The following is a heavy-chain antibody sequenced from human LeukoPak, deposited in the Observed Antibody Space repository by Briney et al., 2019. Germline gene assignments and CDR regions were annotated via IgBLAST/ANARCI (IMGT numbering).Heavy chain of an antibody. Sequence: GGSLRLSCAASGFTVSSNYMSCVRHAPGKGLEWVSVIYSGGSTYYADSVKGRFTISRDNSKNTLYLQMNSLRAEDTAVYYCAREWSSGLNWFDPWGQGTLVTVSS. D-gene: IGHD6-19*01. CDR3: AREWSSGLNWFDP. V-gene: IGHV3-66*01. CDR1: GFTVSSNY. J-gene: IGHJ5*02. CDR2: IYSGGST.